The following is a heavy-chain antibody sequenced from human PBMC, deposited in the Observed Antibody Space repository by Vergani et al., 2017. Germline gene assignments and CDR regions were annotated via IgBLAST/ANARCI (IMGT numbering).Heavy chain of an antibody. CDR1: GYSITNYW. V-gene: IGHV5-51*03. D-gene: IGHD3-3*01. CDR2: MYAGDSDV. J-gene: IGHJ5*02. Sequence: EVQLVQSGAEVKKPGESLKISCQGSGYSITNYWIAWVRQRPGKDLEWMGIMYAGDSDVRYSPSFQGQVTMSVDKSLSTAYLQWSSLKASDTATYYCAKTHDFSSLYSSYNWFDPWGQGTQVTVSS. CDR3: AKTHDFSSLYSSYNWFDP.